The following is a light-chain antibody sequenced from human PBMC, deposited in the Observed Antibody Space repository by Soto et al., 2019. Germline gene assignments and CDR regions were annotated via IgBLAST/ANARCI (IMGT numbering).Light chain of an antibody. CDR3: QLYGSSPWT. J-gene: IGKJ1*01. Sequence: EIVLTQSPGTLSLSPGERATLSCRASQSVSNTYLAWFQQEPGQAPRLLIHGVSIRATGIPDRFSGSGSGTDFTLTISRLEPEDVAVYYCQLYGSSPWTFGQGTKVEIK. CDR1: QSVSNTY. V-gene: IGKV3-20*01. CDR2: GVS.